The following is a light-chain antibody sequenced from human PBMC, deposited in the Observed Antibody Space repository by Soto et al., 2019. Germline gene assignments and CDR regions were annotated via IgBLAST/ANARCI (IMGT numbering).Light chain of an antibody. Sequence: EIVMTQSPATLSVSPGERVTLSCRVSQSVSSDLAWYQQKPGQAPRLLIYGASTRATGIPARFSGSGSGTEFTLTISSLQSEDFAVYYCQQYNNWALVIFGGGTKVEIQ. J-gene: IGKJ4*01. CDR2: GAS. CDR1: QSVSSD. V-gene: IGKV3-15*01. CDR3: QQYNNWALVI.